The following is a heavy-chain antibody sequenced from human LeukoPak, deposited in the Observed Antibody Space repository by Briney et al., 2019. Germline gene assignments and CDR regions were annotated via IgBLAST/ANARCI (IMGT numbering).Heavy chain of an antibody. V-gene: IGHV3-7*01. CDR3: ARDMVGGASDY. D-gene: IGHD3-10*01. Sequence: GGSLRLSCAASGFTFNSYAMSWVRQAPGKGLEWVANIKQDGSEKYYVDSVKGRFTISRDNAKNSLYLQMNSLRAEDTAVYYCARDMVGGASDYWGQGTLVTVSS. CDR2: IKQDGSEK. CDR1: GFTFNSYA. J-gene: IGHJ4*02.